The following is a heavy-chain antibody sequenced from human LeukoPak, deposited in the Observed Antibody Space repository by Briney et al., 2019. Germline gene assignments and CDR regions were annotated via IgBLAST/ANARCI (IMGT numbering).Heavy chain of an antibody. D-gene: IGHD6-13*01. J-gene: IGHJ4*02. V-gene: IGHV3-7*01. CDR1: GFRFSNYW. CDR3: ARIGYSSSSFDY. CDR2: IKQDGSEK. Sequence: GGSLRLSCAASGFRFSNYWMSWVRQAPGKGLEWVANIKQDGSEKDYVDSMKGRFTISRDNAKNSVYLQVNSLRAEDTAVYYCARIGYSSSSFDYWGQGTLVTVSS.